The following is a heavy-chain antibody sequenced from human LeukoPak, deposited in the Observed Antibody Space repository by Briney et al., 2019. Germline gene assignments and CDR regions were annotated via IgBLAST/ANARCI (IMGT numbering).Heavy chain of an antibody. CDR3: ARVVTAGTFDY. Sequence: GASVKVSCKASGGTFSSYAISWVRQAPGQGLEWMGGIIPIFGTANYAQKLQGRVTITTDESTSTAYMELGSLRSEDTAVYYCARVVTAGTFDYWGQGTLVTVSS. D-gene: IGHD2-21*02. V-gene: IGHV1-69*05. CDR2: IIPIFGTA. CDR1: GGTFSSYA. J-gene: IGHJ4*02.